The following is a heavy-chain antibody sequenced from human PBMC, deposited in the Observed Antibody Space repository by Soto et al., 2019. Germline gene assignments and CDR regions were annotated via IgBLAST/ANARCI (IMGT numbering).Heavy chain of an antibody. CDR1: GFTFSSYG. CDR3: AKGSYSGRYSDFDC. Sequence: GSLRLSCAASGFTFSSYGMFWVRQAPGRGLEWVAFISYDGSDKCSDSVKGRFTISRDNSKNTLYLQMNSLRAEDTAVYYCAKGSYSGRYSDFDCWGQGTLVTVSS. J-gene: IGHJ4*02. CDR2: ISYDGSDK. V-gene: IGHV3-30*18. D-gene: IGHD1-26*01.